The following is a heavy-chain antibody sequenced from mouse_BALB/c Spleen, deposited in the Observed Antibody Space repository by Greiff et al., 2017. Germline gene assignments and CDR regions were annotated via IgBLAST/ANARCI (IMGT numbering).Heavy chain of an antibody. Sequence: QVQLQQPGAELVKPGASVKLSCKASGYTFTSYYMYWVKQRPGQGLEWIGGINPSNGGTNFNEKFKSKATLTVDKSSSTAYMQLSSLTSEDSAVYYSARLGRGFAYWGQGTLVTVSA. J-gene: IGHJ3*01. CDR1: GYTFTSYY. CDR3: ARLGRGFAY. CDR2: INPSNGGT. V-gene: IGHV1S81*02. D-gene: IGHD4-1*01.